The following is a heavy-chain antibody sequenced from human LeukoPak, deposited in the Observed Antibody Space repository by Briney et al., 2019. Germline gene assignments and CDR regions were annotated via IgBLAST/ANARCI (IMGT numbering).Heavy chain of an antibody. D-gene: IGHD2-2*01. CDR3: ARMGYCSSTSCSAFDP. V-gene: IGHV1-8*03. CDR2: MNPNSGNT. CDR1: GYTFTSYD. Sequence: ASVKVSCKASGYTFTSYDINWVRQATGQGLEWMGWMNPNSGNTGYAQKFQGRVTITRNTSISTAYMELSSLRSEDTAVYYCARMGYCSSTSCSAFDPWGQGTLVTVSS. J-gene: IGHJ5*02.